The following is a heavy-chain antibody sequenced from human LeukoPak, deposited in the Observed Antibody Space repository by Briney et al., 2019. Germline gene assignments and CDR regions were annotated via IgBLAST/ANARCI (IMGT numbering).Heavy chain of an antibody. CDR3: AKDFGEAAFDI. J-gene: IGHJ3*02. CDR2: ISYDGSDK. D-gene: IGHD3-10*01. Sequence: PGGSLRLSCGAWGFILSTCDMHWVRQAPGKGLEWVAIISYDGSDKYYADSVKGRFTISRDNSKNTLYLQMNSLRAEDTAVYYCAKDFGEAAFDIWGQGTMVTVSS. V-gene: IGHV3-30*18. CDR1: GFILSTCD.